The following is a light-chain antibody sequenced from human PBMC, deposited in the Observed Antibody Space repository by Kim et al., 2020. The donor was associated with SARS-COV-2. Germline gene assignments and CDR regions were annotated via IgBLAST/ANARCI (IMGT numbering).Light chain of an antibody. V-gene: IGKV1-8*01. CDR2: AAA. J-gene: IGKJ1*01. CDR3: QQYYTYPWT. Sequence: ASTGDRVTITCRESQGISNYLAWYQQKPGNAPKLLIYAAATLQSGVPSRFSGSGSGTDFTLSISCLQSEDFATYYCQQYYTYPWTFGQGTKVDIK. CDR1: QGISNY.